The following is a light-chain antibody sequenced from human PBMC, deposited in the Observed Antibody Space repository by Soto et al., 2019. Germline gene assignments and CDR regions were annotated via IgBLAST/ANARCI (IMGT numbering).Light chain of an antibody. J-gene: IGLJ1*01. CDR1: SFNIGTGYD. V-gene: IGLV1-40*01. Sequence: QSVLTQPPSVSGAPGQRVTISCTGSSFNIGTGYDVHWYQQFPGTAPKLLIYGNTNRPSGVPDRFSGSKSGTSASLAITGLQAEDEADYYCQSFDSSLSGSVFGPGTKATVL. CDR2: GNT. CDR3: QSFDSSLSGSV.